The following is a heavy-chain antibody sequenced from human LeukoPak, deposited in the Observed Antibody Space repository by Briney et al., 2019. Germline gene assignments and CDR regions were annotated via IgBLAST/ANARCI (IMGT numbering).Heavy chain of an antibody. CDR3: ARGGIPVTGIDEVDY. Sequence: PGGSLRLSCAASGFTFSSYDMHWVRQATGKGPEWVLAIGIGGDTYYPGSVKGRFTISRENAKNSLYLQMNSLRAGDTAVYYCARGGIPVTGIDEVDYWGQGTLVTVSS. CDR2: IGIGGDT. V-gene: IGHV3-13*01. D-gene: IGHD2-21*02. CDR1: GFTFSSYD. J-gene: IGHJ4*02.